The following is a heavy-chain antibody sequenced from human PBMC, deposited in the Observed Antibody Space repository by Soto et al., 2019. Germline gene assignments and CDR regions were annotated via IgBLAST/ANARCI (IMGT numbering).Heavy chain of an antibody. Sequence: SETLSLTCTVSGGSISSSSYYWGWIRQPPGKGLEWIGSIYYSGSTYYNPSLKSRVTISVDTSKNQFSLKLSSVTAADTAVYYCARSSYGDYVYGFLYYFDYWGQGTLVTVSS. V-gene: IGHV4-39*01. CDR3: ARSSYGDYVYGFLYYFDY. CDR1: GGSISSSSYY. D-gene: IGHD4-17*01. CDR2: IYYSGST. J-gene: IGHJ4*02.